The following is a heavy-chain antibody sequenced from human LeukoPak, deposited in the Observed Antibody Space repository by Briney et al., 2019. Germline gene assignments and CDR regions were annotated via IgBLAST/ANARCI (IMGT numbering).Heavy chain of an antibody. CDR2: ISSTSSNI. CDR1: GFTFSSYE. J-gene: IGHJ4*02. Sequence: PGGSLRLSCAASGFTFSSYEMNWVRQAPGKVLEWVSSISSTSSNIYYADSLKGRFTISRDNAKNSLYLQMNSLRAEDTAVYYCARGNTAMVTLWGQGTLVTVSS. D-gene: IGHD5-18*01. V-gene: IGHV3-21*01. CDR3: ARGNTAMVTL.